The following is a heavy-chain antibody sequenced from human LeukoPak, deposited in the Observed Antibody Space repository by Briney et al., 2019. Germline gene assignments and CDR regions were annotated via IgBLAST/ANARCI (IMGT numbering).Heavy chain of an antibody. J-gene: IGHJ4*02. Sequence: PGGSLRLSCAASGFTFSSYGMHWVRQAPGKGLEWVAVISYDGSNKYYADSVKGRFTISRDNSKNTLYLQMNSLRAEDTAVYYCAKFRLRGVNPSYIDYWGQGTLVTVSS. CDR2: ISYDGSNK. V-gene: IGHV3-30*18. CDR1: GFTFSSYG. D-gene: IGHD3-10*01. CDR3: AKFRLRGVNPSYIDY.